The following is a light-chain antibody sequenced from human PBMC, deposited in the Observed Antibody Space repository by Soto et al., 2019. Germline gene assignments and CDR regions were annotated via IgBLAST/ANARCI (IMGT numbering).Light chain of an antibody. CDR3: QQYNNWPPMYT. CDR1: QIVSSN. CDR2: DAS. J-gene: IGKJ2*01. V-gene: IGKV3-15*01. Sequence: EIVMTQSPATLSVSPGERATLSCRASQIVSSNVAWYQQKAGQAPRLLINDASTRATGIPARFSGGGSGTEFTLTISSLQSEDFAVYYCQQYNNWPPMYTFGQGTKLEIK.